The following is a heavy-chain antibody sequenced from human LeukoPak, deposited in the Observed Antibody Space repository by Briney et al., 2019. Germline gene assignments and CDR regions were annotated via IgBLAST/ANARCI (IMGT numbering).Heavy chain of an antibody. Sequence: GSSVKVSCKASGGTFSSYGITWVRQAPGQGLEWMGWISAYNGNTNYAQNFQGRVTMTTDTSTSTAYMELRSLRSDDTAVFYCAKGITAAAFDYWGQGTLVTVSS. CDR3: AKGITAAAFDY. CDR2: ISAYNGNT. J-gene: IGHJ4*02. V-gene: IGHV1-18*01. D-gene: IGHD6-25*01. CDR1: GGTFSSYG.